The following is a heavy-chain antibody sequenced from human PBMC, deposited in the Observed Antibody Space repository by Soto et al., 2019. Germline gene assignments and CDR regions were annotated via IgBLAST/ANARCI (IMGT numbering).Heavy chain of an antibody. J-gene: IGHJ6*02. CDR1: GYTFTSYD. CDR2: MNPNSGNT. CDR3: ARGYCSSTSCYYYYYYYGMDV. Sequence: ASVKVSCKASGYTFTSYDINWVRQATGQGLEWMGWMNPNSGNTGYAQKFQGRVTMTRNTSISTAYMELSSLRSEDTAVYYCARGYCSSTSCYYYYYYYGMDVWGQGTTVTVS. D-gene: IGHD2-2*01. V-gene: IGHV1-8*01.